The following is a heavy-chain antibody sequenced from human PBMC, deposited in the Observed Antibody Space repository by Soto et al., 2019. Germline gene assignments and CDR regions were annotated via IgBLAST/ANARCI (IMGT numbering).Heavy chain of an antibody. J-gene: IGHJ6*02. CDR3: ARGLPSGIAAAGTCMDV. CDR1: GYTFASYG. D-gene: IGHD6-13*01. V-gene: IGHV1-18*01. Sequence: ASVKVSCKASGYTFASYGISWVRQAPEQGLEWMGWISAYNGNTNYAQKLQGRVTMTTDTSTSTAYMELRSLRSDDTAVYYCARGLPSGIAAAGTCMDVWGQGTTVTVSS. CDR2: ISAYNGNT.